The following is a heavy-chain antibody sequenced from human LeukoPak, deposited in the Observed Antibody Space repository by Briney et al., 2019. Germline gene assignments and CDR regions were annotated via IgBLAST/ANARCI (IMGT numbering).Heavy chain of an antibody. V-gene: IGHV1-18*01. CDR3: ARVQLPSYYYYYMDV. CDR1: GYTFTTYG. D-gene: IGHD2-2*01. CDR2: ISTYDDNI. Sequence: ASVTVSCKASGYTFTTYGLSWVRQAPGQGLEWLGWISTYDDNIKYAQSLQGRLTLTIDTSTSTAYMELRSLTSDDTAVYYCARVQLPSYYYYYMDVWGKGTTVTVSS. J-gene: IGHJ6*03.